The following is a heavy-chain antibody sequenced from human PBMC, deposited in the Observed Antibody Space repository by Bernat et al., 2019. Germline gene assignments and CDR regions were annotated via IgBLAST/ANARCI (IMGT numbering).Heavy chain of an antibody. J-gene: IGHJ6*02. CDR2: ISSSSTIL. V-gene: IGHV3-11*01. D-gene: IGHD2-8*02. Sequence: QVLLVDSGGDLVKPGGSLSLSCAASGFTFTDYYMTWIRQAPGTGLEWVSYISSSSTILYSGASVKGRFTISRDNAKNSLCLQMNSQRAEVAALYYGARTLGTALGMDVWGQGNTVTVSS. CDR1: GFTFTDYY. CDR3: ARTLGTALGMDV.